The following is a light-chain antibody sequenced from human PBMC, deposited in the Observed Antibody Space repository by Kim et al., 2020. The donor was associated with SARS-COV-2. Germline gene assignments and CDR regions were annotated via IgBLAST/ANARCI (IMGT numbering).Light chain of an antibody. CDR2: AAS. CDR1: QSISSY. Sequence: ESVGDRVTITCRASQSISSYLNWYQQKPGKAPKLLIYAASSLQSGVPSRFSGSGSGTDFTLTISSLQPEDFATYYCQQSYSTPITFGQGTRLEIK. J-gene: IGKJ5*01. CDR3: QQSYSTPIT. V-gene: IGKV1-39*01.